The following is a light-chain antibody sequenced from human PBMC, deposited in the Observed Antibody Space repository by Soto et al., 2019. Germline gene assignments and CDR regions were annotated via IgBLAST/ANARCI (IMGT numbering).Light chain of an antibody. CDR1: SSDVGGYNY. J-gene: IGLJ1*01. Sequence: QSALTQPASVSGSPGQSITISCTGTSSDVGGYNYVSWYQQHPGKAPKLMIYDVSNRPSGVSNRLSGSKSGNTASLTISGLQAEDEADYYCSSYTSSSFYVFGAGTKATVL. CDR3: SSYTSSSFYV. V-gene: IGLV2-14*01. CDR2: DVS.